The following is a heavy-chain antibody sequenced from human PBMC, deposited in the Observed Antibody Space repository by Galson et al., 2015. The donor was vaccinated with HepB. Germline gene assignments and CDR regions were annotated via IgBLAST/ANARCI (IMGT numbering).Heavy chain of an antibody. J-gene: IGHJ6*02. CDR1: GFTFSSYS. Sequence: SLRLSCAASGFTFSSYSMNWVRQAPGKGLEWVSSISSSSSYIYYADSVKGRFTISRDNAKNSLYLQMNSLRAEDTAVYYCARDWGLEGDYPLYYYYYGMDVWGQGTTVTVSS. D-gene: IGHD4-17*01. CDR3: ARDWGLEGDYPLYYYYYGMDV. CDR2: ISSSSSYI. V-gene: IGHV3-21*01.